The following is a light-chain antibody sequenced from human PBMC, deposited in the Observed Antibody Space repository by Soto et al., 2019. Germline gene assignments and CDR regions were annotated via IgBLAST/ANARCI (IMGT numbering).Light chain of an antibody. CDR2: AAS. Sequence: DIQMTQSPSSLSASVGDRVTITCRASQGISNHLVWYQQKPGKVPKLLIYAASTLQSGVPSRFSASGSGTDFTLTISSLQPEGVATYYCQEYNSAPRTFGQGTKVEIK. V-gene: IGKV1-27*01. CDR1: QGISNH. CDR3: QEYNSAPRT. J-gene: IGKJ1*01.